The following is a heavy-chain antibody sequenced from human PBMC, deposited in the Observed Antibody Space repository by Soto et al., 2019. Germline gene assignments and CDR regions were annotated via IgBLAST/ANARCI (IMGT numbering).Heavy chain of an antibody. D-gene: IGHD6-13*01. CDR3: TSPQRSSYDWKYY. CDR1: GFTFSDHF. Sequence: EVQLVESGGGLVQPGGSLRLSCAASGFTFSDHFMEWVRQAPGKGLEWVGRARHNIGHYMTEYAASVKGSFIISRDESKNSMFLQMHSLETEDTAVYYCTSPQRSSYDWKYYWGQGTLVTVPS. J-gene: IGHJ4*02. CDR2: ARHNIGHYMT. V-gene: IGHV3-72*01.